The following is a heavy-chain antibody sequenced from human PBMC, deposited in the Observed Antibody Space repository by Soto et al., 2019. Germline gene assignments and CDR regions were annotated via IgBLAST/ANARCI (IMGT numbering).Heavy chain of an antibody. V-gene: IGHV4-61*01. CDR3: ASEAAAGTYCFDY. J-gene: IGHJ4*02. D-gene: IGHD6-13*01. Sequence: SETLSLTCTVSGGSVSSGSYYWSWIRQPPGKGLEWIGYIYYSGSTNYNPSLKSRVTISVDTSKNQFSLKLSSVTAADTAVYYCASEAAAGTYCFDYWGQGTLVTVLL. CDR1: GGSVSSGSYY. CDR2: IYYSGST.